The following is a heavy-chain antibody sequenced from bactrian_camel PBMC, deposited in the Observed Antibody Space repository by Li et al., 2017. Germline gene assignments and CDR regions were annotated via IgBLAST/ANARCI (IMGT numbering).Heavy chain of an antibody. D-gene: IGHD5*01. CDR2: ISIGGGIT. CDR3: AAGQGVGWCLDVIRVGDEPDFDY. CDR1: GYTYARSY. Sequence: VQLVESGGGSVQTGGSLSLSCVASGYTYARSYMAWFRQAPGKEREGVARISIGGGITTYGDFVKGRFTISKDNANHTTYLRMNSLKPEDSATYYCAAGQGVGWCLDVIRVGDEPDFDYWGHGTQVTVS. V-gene: IGHV3S40*01. J-gene: IGHJ6*01.